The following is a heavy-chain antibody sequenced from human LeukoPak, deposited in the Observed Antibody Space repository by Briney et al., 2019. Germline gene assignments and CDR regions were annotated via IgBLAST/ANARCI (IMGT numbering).Heavy chain of an antibody. Sequence: GGSLRLSCAASGFTFDDYAMHWVRQAPGKGLEWVSGISWNSGSIGYADSVKGRFTISRDNAKNSLYLQMNSLRAEDTALYYCTEGRSSSSWDPFDYWGQGTLVTVSS. V-gene: IGHV3-9*01. CDR2: ISWNSGSI. D-gene: IGHD6-13*01. CDR3: TEGRSSSSWDPFDY. J-gene: IGHJ4*02. CDR1: GFTFDDYA.